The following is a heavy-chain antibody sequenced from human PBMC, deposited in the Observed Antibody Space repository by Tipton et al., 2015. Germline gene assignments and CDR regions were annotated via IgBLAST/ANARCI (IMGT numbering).Heavy chain of an antibody. CDR2: IDFRGST. Sequence: TLSLTCTVSGGSIDSYYWSWIRQPPGKRLEWIGYIDFRGSTEYNPSVKSRVTISVDTSKTQFSLKMSSVTAADTAVYYCARSNYDLLTGYSRSFDYWGRGTLVTVSS. V-gene: IGHV4-4*09. J-gene: IGHJ4*02. CDR3: ARSNYDLLTGYSRSFDY. CDR1: GGSIDSYY. D-gene: IGHD3-9*01.